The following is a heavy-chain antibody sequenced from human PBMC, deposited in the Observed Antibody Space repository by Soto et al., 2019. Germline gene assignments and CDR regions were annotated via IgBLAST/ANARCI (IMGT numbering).Heavy chain of an antibody. J-gene: IGHJ4*02. V-gene: IGHV3-30-3*01. CDR3: ARDGSGSYYIFDY. CDR2: ISYDGSNK. Sequence: QVQLVESGGGVVQPGRSLRLSCAASGFTFSSYARHWVRQAPGKGLEWVAVISYDGSNKYYADSVKGRFTISRDNSKNTLYLQMNSLRAEDTAVYYCARDGSGSYYIFDYWGQGTLVTVSS. D-gene: IGHD3-10*01. CDR1: GFTFSSYA.